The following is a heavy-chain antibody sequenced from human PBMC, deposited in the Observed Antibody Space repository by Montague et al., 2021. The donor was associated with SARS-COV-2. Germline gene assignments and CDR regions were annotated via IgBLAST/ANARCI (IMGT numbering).Heavy chain of an antibody. J-gene: IGHJ4*02. CDR3: ARDPRYSLSWSLDY. CDR1: GDSVARNRAT. D-gene: IGHD6-13*01. CDR2: TYYRSKWYY. Sequence: CAISGDSVARNRATWNWIRSSPSTGLDCLGRTYYRSKWYYDYAVSVKSRMTISPDTSKNQFSLQLSSVTPEDRAVYYCARDPRYSLSWSLDYWGQGTLVTVSS. V-gene: IGHV6-1*01.